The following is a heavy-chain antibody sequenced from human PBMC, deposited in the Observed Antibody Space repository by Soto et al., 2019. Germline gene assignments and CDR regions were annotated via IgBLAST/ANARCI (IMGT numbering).Heavy chain of an antibody. V-gene: IGHV4-30-2*01. CDR2: IYHSGST. CDR3: ARAVMDTAMVYFDN. CDR1: GGSISSGGYF. J-gene: IGHJ4*02. D-gene: IGHD5-18*01. Sequence: PSETLSLTCAVSGGSISSGGYFWSWIRQPPGKGLEWIGYIYHSGSTYYNPSLQSRVTISVDRSKNQFSLKLSSVTAADTAVYYWARAVMDTAMVYFDNWGQESL.